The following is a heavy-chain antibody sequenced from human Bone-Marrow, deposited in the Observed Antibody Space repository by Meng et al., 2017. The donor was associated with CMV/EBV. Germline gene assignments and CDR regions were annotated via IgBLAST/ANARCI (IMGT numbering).Heavy chain of an antibody. V-gene: IGHV1-69*10. D-gene: IGHD3-22*01. Sequence: SVKVSCKASGGTFTNYPISWVRQAPGQGLEWMGGINPITGITNYAKKFQGRVTLTADKSTRTAYMDVSSLRSEDTAVYYCARPYDSSGYYFGAYFDYWGQGTLVTVSS. CDR1: GGTFTNYP. CDR2: INPITGIT. CDR3: ARPYDSSGYYFGAYFDY. J-gene: IGHJ4*02.